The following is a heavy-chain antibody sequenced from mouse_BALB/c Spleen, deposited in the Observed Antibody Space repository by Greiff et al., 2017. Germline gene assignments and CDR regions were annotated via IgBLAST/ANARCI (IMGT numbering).Heavy chain of an antibody. D-gene: IGHD1-1*01. J-gene: IGHJ3*01. CDR1: GFTFSNYW. CDR3: TREGYYYGSSYLFAY. V-gene: IGHV6-6*02. CDR2: IRLKSNNYAT. Sequence: EVMLVESGGGLVQPGGSMKLSCVASGFTFSNYWMNWVRQSPEKGLEWVAEIRLKSNNYATHYAESVKGRFTISRDDSKSSVYLQMNNLRAEDTGIYYCTREGYYYGSSYLFAYWGQGTLVTVSA.